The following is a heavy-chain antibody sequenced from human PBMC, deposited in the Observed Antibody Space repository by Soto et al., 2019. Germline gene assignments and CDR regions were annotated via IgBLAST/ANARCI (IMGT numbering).Heavy chain of an antibody. Sequence: ASVKVSCKASGGTFSSYGISWVRQAPGQGLEWMGWISAYNGNTNYAQKLQGRVTMTTDTSTSTAYMELRSLRSDDTAVYYCARDPRSIAARPSNWFDPWGQGTLVTVS. CDR3: ARDPRSIAARPSNWFDP. V-gene: IGHV1-18*01. CDR2: ISAYNGNT. CDR1: GGTFSSYG. D-gene: IGHD6-6*01. J-gene: IGHJ5*02.